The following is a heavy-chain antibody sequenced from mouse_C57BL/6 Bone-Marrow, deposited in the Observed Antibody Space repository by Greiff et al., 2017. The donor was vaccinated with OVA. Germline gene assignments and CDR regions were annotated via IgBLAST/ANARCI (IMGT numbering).Heavy chain of an antibody. Sequence: EVQLQESGPGLVKPSQSLSLTCSVTGYSITSGYSWNWIRQFPENILEWMDYISYDGSNNYNPSLKNRTSITRDTSTNQFFLKLNSVTTEDTASYDCARAIYYGSSSWFAYWGQGTPLTVSA. CDR3: ARAIYYGSSSWFAY. CDR1: GYSITSGYS. D-gene: IGHD1-1*01. J-gene: IGHJ3*01. CDR2: ISYDGSN. V-gene: IGHV3-6*01.